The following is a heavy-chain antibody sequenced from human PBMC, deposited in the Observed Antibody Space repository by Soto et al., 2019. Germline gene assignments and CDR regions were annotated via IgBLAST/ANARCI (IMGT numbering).Heavy chain of an antibody. Sequence: GGSLGRSCAASGFPFITTGMSWVRQSPGKGLEWVSTIGGSGETTYYADSVKGRFTISRDNSKNTLYLQMNSLRADDTALYYCAKNSGWFNTWGQGALVTVSS. D-gene: IGHD3-10*01. CDR3: AKNSGWFNT. V-gene: IGHV3-23*01. CDR2: IGGSGETT. J-gene: IGHJ5*02. CDR1: GFPFITTG.